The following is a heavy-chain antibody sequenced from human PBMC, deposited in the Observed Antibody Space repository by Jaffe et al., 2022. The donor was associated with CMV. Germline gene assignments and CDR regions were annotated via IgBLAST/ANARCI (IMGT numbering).Heavy chain of an antibody. V-gene: IGHV3-33*01. CDR2: IWYDGGNK. D-gene: IGHD2-21*02. J-gene: IGHJ4*02. Sequence: QVQLVESGGGVVQPGRSLRLSCAASGFTFTTYGMHWVRQAPGKGLEWVAVIWYDGGNKYYRESVKGRFTVSRDNSKNTLYLQMDSLRVEDTAVYYCVRGNPLTYCGGDCSDGWDSWGQGTLVTVSS. CDR1: GFTFTTYG. CDR3: VRGNPLTYCGGDCSDGWDS.